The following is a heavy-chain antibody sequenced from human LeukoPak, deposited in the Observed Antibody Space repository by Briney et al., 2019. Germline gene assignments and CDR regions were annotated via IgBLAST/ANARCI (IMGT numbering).Heavy chain of an antibody. J-gene: IGHJ3*02. V-gene: IGHV1-2*02. D-gene: IGHD5-12*01. CDR2: INPNSGGT. CDR1: GYTFTGYY. Sequence: GASVKVSCKASGYTFTGYYMHWVRQAPGQGLEWMGWINPNSGGTNYAQKFQGRVTMTRDTSISTAYMELSSLRSGDTAVYYCARDPTNYSGYDSGGVGDAFDIWGQGTMVTVSS. CDR3: ARDPTNYSGYDSGGVGDAFDI.